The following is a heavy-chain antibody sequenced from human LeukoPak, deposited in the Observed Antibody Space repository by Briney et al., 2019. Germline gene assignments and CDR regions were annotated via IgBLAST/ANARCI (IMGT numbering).Heavy chain of an antibody. CDR3: ARAYRGSPYYYYMDV. CDR1: GFTFSTYA. CDR2: ISGSGGST. D-gene: IGHD1-26*01. J-gene: IGHJ6*03. Sequence: PGGSLRLSCAASGFTFSTYAMTWVRQAPGKGLQWVSGISGSGGSTSYADSVKGRFTISRDNSKSTLYLQMNSLRAEDTAVYYCARAYRGSPYYYYMDVWGKGTTVTISS. V-gene: IGHV3-23*01.